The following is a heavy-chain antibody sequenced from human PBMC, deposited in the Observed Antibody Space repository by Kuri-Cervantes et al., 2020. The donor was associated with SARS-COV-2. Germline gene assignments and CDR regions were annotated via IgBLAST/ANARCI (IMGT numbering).Heavy chain of an antibody. CDR2: INPNSGGT. J-gene: IGHJ5*02. CDR3: ARDYYYDSSGYFFDP. Sequence: ASVKVSCKASGYTFTCYYIHWVRQDPGQGLEWMGWINPNSGGTNYAQKFQGRVTMTRDTSISTAYMELSRLRTDDTAVYYCARDYYYDSSGYFFDPWGQGTLVTVSS. D-gene: IGHD3-22*01. V-gene: IGHV1-2*02. CDR1: GYTFTCYY.